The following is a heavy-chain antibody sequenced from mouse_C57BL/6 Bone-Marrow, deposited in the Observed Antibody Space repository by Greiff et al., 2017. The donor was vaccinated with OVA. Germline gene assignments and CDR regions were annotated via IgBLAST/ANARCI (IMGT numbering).Heavy chain of an antibody. V-gene: IGHV5-4*01. J-gene: IGHJ2*01. CDR3: AREAYDYVPDD. Sequence: EVQGVESGGGLVKPGGSLKLSCAASGFTFSSYAMSWVRQTPEKRLEWVATISDGGSYTYYPDNVKGRFTISRDNAKNNLYLQMSHLKSEDTAMYYCAREAYDYVPDDWGQGTTLTVSS. CDR2: ISDGGSYT. CDR1: GFTFSSYA. D-gene: IGHD2-4*01.